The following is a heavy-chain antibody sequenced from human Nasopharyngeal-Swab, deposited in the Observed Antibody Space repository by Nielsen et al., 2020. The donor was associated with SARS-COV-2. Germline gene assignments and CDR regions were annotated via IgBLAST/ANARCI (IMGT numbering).Heavy chain of an antibody. CDR1: GGSISSYY. J-gene: IGHJ6*02. CDR3: ARGNGGYYDFWSGPEGYYYYYFGMDV. Sequence: SETLSLTCTVSGGSISSYYWSWIRQPPGKGLEWIGYIYYSGSTNYNPSLKSRVTISVDTSKNQFSLKLSSVTAADTAVYYCARGNGGYYDFWSGPEGYYYYYFGMDVWGQGTTVTVSS. V-gene: IGHV4-59*13. D-gene: IGHD3-3*01. CDR2: IYYSGST.